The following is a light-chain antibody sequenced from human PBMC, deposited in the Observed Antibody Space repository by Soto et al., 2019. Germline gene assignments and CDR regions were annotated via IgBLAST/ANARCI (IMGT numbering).Light chain of an antibody. CDR3: LSHTGSRTL. V-gene: IGLV2-14*01. CDR1: SSDVGDYNY. J-gene: IGLJ3*02. Sequence: QSALTQPASVSGSPGQSITISCTGASSDVGDYNYVSWYQEHPGQVPKLIIFEVTTRPSGVSDRFCGSRSGNTASLTISGLQAEDEADYYCLSHTGSRTLFGGGTKLTVL. CDR2: EVT.